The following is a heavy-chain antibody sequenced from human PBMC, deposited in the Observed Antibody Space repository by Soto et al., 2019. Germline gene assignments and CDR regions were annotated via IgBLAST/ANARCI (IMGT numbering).Heavy chain of an antibody. Sequence: QVQLVQSGAEVKKPGASVKVSCKASGYTFTGYYMHWVRQAPGQGLEWMGWINPNSGGTNYAQKFQGWVTMTRDTSISTAYMELSRLRSDGTAVEYCATFVWGSEGDAFDTWGQGTMVTVSS. CDR2: INPNSGGT. D-gene: IGHD3-16*01. CDR3: ATFVWGSEGDAFDT. J-gene: IGHJ3*02. V-gene: IGHV1-2*04. CDR1: GYTFTGYY.